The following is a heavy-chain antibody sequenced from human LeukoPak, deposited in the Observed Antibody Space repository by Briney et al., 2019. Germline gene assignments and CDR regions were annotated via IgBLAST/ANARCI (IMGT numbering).Heavy chain of an antibody. Sequence: GASVKVSCKASGYTFTSYDINWVRQATGQGLEWMGWMNPNSGNTGYAQKFQGRVTISRNTSISTAYMELSSLRSEDTAVYYCARRVPAASPLVNYMDVWGQGTLVTVSS. J-gene: IGHJ4*02. D-gene: IGHD2-2*01. CDR1: GYTFTSYD. CDR2: MNPNSGNT. CDR3: ARRVPAASPLVNYMDV. V-gene: IGHV1-8*03.